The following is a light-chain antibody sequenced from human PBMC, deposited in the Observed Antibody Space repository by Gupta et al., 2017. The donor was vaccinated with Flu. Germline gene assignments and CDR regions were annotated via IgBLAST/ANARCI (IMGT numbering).Light chain of an antibody. CDR1: QNILYSYNNKNY. CDR2: WAS. Sequence: SLGEMATINCKSTQNILYSYNNKNYLAWYQQKPGQPPKLLIYWASTRESGVPDRFSGSGSGTDFTLTISSLQAEDVAVYYCQQYDNAPWTFGLGTKVEIK. J-gene: IGKJ1*01. CDR3: QQYDNAPWT. V-gene: IGKV4-1*01.